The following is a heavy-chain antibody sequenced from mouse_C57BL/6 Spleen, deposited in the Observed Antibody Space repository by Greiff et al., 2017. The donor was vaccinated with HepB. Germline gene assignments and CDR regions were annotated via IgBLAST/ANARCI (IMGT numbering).Heavy chain of an antibody. CDR3: ARGITTGVNY. V-gene: IGHV1-82*01. J-gene: IGHJ2*01. D-gene: IGHD1-1*01. CDR2: IYPGDGDT. Sequence: QVQLKQSGPELVKPGASVKISCKASGYAFSSSWMNWVKQRPGKGLEWIGRIYPGDGDTNYNGKFKGKATLTADKSSSTAYMQLSSLTSEDSAVYFCARGITTGVNYWGQGTTLTVSS. CDR1: GYAFSSSW.